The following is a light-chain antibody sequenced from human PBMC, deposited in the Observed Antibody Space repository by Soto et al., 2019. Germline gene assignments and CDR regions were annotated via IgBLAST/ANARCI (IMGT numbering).Light chain of an antibody. CDR1: QSVLHSSNTKNY. CDR3: QQYYSSRS. Sequence: DIVMTQSPDSLAVSLGERATINCKSSQSVLHSSNTKNYLAWYQQKPGQPPKLLIYWASTRESGVPDRFSGSGSGTDFTLTISSLQAEDVAVYYCQQYYSSRSFGQGTNVEIK. J-gene: IGKJ1*01. CDR2: WAS. V-gene: IGKV4-1*01.